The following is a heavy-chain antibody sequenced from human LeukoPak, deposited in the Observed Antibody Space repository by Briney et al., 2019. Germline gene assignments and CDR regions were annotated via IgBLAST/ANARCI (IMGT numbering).Heavy chain of an antibody. CDR2: ISSSSSYI. CDR3: ARDSNRGRGNYFDY. J-gene: IGHJ4*02. Sequence: GRSLRLSCAASGFTFSSYSMNWVRQAPGKGLEWVSSISSSSSYIYYADSVKGRFTISRDNAKNSLYLQMNSLRAEDTAVYYCARDSNRGRGNYFDYWGQGTLVTVSS. D-gene: IGHD1-14*01. V-gene: IGHV3-21*01. CDR1: GFTFSSYS.